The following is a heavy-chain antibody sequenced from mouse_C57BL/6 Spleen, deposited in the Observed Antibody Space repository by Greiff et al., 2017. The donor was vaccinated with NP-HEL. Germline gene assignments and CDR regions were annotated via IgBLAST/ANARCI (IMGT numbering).Heavy chain of an antibody. CDR3: ARRGLLLRGFAY. V-gene: IGHV1-55*01. D-gene: IGHD1-1*01. CDR1: GYTFTSYW. CDR2: IYPGSGST. J-gene: IGHJ3*01. Sequence: VQLQQPGAELVKPGASVKMSCKASGYTFTSYWITWVKQRPGQGLEWIGDIYPGSGSTNYNEKFKSKATLTVDTSSSTAYMQLSSLTSEDSAVYYCARRGLLLRGFAYWGQGTLVTVSA.